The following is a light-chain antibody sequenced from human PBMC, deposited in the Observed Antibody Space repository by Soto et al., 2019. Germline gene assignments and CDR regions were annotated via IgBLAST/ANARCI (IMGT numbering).Light chain of an antibody. V-gene: IGKV1-6*01. CDR1: QDIRND. J-gene: IGKJ1*01. CDR2: AAS. Sequence: AIQMTQSPSFLSASVGDRVIITCRASQDIRNDLGWYQHKPGKATKVSISAASNLQSGVPSRFSGSGSGTEFTLTINSLQPEDFASYYCLQDFNYPRTFGQGTKVDIK. CDR3: LQDFNYPRT.